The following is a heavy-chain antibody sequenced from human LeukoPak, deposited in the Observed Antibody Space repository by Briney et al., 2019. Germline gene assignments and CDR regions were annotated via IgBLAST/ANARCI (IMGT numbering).Heavy chain of an antibody. CDR1: GFTFSSYV. V-gene: IGHV3-30*02. D-gene: IGHD3-22*01. CDR3: AKEPYDYDSSGSPFDY. Sequence: GGSLRLSCAASGFTFSSYVMSWVRQAPGEGLYWVAFIRYDGSSKRYGDSVRGRFTVSRDNSKNTLYLQMNSLRDEDTAVYYCAKEPYDYDSSGSPFDYWGQGSLVTVSS. J-gene: IGHJ4*02. CDR2: IRYDGSSK.